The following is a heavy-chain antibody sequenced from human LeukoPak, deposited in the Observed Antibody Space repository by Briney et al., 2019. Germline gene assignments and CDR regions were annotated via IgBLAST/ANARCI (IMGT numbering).Heavy chain of an antibody. J-gene: IGHJ3*02. CDR3: ARDWGYYDSSGYVAFDI. D-gene: IGHD3-22*01. CDR1: GGTFSSYA. Sequence: SVKVSCKASGGTFSSYAISWVRQAPGQGLEWMGRIIPIFGIANYAQKFQGRVTITADKSTSTAYMGLSSLRSEDTAVYYCARDWGYYDSSGYVAFDIWGQGTMVTVSS. CDR2: IIPIFGIA. V-gene: IGHV1-69*04.